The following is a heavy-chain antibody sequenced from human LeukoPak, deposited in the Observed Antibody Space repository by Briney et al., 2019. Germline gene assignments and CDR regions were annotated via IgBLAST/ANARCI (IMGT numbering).Heavy chain of an antibody. Sequence: SDTLSLTFAVNVGSFSGYYWNWIRNPPRKGLQWIGESNHSGSNKYNPSLKSRITMSVDTSKNQFSLKLSSVTAADTAVYYCARDIGALRFLELDWGQGTLVTVSS. V-gene: IGHV4-34*10. D-gene: IGHD3-3*01. J-gene: IGHJ4*02. CDR1: VGSFSGYY. CDR2: SNHSGSN. CDR3: ARDIGALRFLELD.